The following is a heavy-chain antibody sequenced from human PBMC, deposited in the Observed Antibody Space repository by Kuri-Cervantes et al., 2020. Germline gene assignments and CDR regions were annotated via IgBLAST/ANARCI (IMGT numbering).Heavy chain of an antibody. D-gene: IGHD4-17*01. Sequence: SETLSLTCGVSGASISSSDWWSWVRQAPGKGLEWIGEISHSGTTNYNPSLKSRVTISVDTSKNQFSLKLSSVTAADTAVYYCARRTVTTGDDAFDIWGQGTMVTVSS. J-gene: IGHJ3*02. V-gene: IGHV4-4*02. CDR2: ISHSGTT. CDR1: GASISSSDW. CDR3: ARRTVTTGDDAFDI.